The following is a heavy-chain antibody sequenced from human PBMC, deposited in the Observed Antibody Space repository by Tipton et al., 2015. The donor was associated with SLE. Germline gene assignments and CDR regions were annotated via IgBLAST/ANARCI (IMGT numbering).Heavy chain of an antibody. D-gene: IGHD1-26*01. J-gene: IGHJ4*02. Sequence: TLSLTCTVSGYSITSGDYWGWIRQPPGKGLEWIAIISHTESTYYNPSLKSRVTISIDTSRNQFSLRLNSVTATDTAVYYCARHRVGATYYFDYWGQGTLVTVSS. CDR2: ISHTEST. CDR1: GYSITSGDY. V-gene: IGHV4-38-2*02. CDR3: ARHRVGATYYFDY.